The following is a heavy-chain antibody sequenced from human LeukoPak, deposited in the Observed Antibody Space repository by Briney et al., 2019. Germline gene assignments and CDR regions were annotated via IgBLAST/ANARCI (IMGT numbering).Heavy chain of an antibody. CDR3: SRGGYGDYNNWFDP. D-gene: IGHD4-17*01. CDR2: ISSSGTYI. CDR1: GFTFSSYS. V-gene: IGHV3-21*01. J-gene: IGHJ5*02. Sequence: PGGSLRLSCAASGFTFSSYSMNWVRQAPGKGLEWVSSISSSGTYIDYADSVKGRITISRDNAKNSLFLQMHSLRAVDTAVYYCSRGGYGDYNNWFDPWGQGTLVIVSS.